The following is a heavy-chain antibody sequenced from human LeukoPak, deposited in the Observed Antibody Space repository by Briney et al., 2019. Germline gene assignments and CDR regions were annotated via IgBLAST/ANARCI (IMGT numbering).Heavy chain of an antibody. CDR2: INGDGSTT. CDR3: ARASDRTITMIVVVIGDRGAFDI. D-gene: IGHD3-22*01. J-gene: IGHJ3*02. V-gene: IGHV3-74*01. CDR1: GFTFSSYW. Sequence: GGSLRLSCAASGFTFSSYWMHWVRQAPGRRLMWVSRINGDGSTTNYADSVKGRFTISRDNSKNTLYLQMNSLRAEDTAVYYCARASDRTITMIVVVIGDRGAFDIWGQGTMVTVSS.